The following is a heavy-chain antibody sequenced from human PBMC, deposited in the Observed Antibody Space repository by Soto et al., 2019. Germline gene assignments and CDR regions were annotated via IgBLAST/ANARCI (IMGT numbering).Heavy chain of an antibody. CDR2: INHSGST. J-gene: IGHJ5*02. CDR1: GGSFSGYY. V-gene: IGHV4-34*01. CDR3: GRSALDFGVANWFDP. Sequence: QVQLQQWGAGLLKPSETLSLTCAVYGGSFSGYYWSWIRQPPGKGLEWIGEINHSGSTNYNPSLKSRVTISVDTSKNQFSLKLSSVTAADTAVYYCGRSALDFGVANWFDPWGQGTLVTVSS. D-gene: IGHD3-3*01.